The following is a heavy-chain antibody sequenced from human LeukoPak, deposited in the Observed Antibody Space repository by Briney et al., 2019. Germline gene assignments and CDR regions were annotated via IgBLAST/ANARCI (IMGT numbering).Heavy chain of an antibody. V-gene: IGHV3-7*01. Sequence: GGSLRLSCAASGFTFSNSWMTWVRQAPGKGLEWVANIKEDGSEKYYVDSVKGRFTISRDNAKSSLYLQMNSLRADDTAVYYCARMRYSDYWGQGTLVTVSS. D-gene: IGHD1-1*01. CDR1: GFTFSNSW. CDR2: IKEDGSEK. J-gene: IGHJ4*02. CDR3: ARMRYSDY.